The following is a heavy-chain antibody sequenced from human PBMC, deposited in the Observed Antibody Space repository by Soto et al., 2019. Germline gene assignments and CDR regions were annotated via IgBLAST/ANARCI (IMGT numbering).Heavy chain of an antibody. V-gene: IGHV3-64*04. CDR3: GSSRWLQLNY. CDR1: GFTFSSFS. Sequence: AGGSLRLSCSASGFTFSSFSMHWVRQSPGKGLEYVSHMSSDGGRIYYADSVKGRFTISRDNAKSSLYLQMDSLRAEDTAVYYCGSSRWLQLNYWGQGTLVTVSS. J-gene: IGHJ4*01. CDR2: MSSDGGRI. D-gene: IGHD5-12*01.